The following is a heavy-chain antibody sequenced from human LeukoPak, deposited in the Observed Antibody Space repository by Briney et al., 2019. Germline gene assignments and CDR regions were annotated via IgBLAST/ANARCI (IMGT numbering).Heavy chain of an antibody. J-gene: IGHJ3*02. CDR3: ARHGYYGSGDAFDI. Sequence: SETLSLTCTVSGGSISSYYWSWIRQPPGKGLEWIGYIYYSGSTNYNPSLKSRVTISVDTSKNQFSLKLSSVTAADTAVYYCARHGYYGSGDAFDIWGQGTMVTVSS. CDR1: GGSISSYY. V-gene: IGHV4-59*08. D-gene: IGHD3-10*01. CDR2: IYYSGST.